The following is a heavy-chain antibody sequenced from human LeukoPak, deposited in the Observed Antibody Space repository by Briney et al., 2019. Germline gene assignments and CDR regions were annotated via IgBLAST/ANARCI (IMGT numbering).Heavy chain of an antibody. J-gene: IGHJ4*02. V-gene: IGHV3-48*03. CDR2: ISAIDSTT. CDR1: GFTFSNYE. D-gene: IGHD1-26*01. CDR3: ARDPGWELPSLFDY. Sequence: GGSLRLSCAASGFTFSNYEMNWVRQAPGKGLEWVSYISAIDSTTYYADSVKGRFTISRDNAKNSLYLQMNSLRAEDTAVYYCARDPGWELPSLFDYWGQGTLVTVSS.